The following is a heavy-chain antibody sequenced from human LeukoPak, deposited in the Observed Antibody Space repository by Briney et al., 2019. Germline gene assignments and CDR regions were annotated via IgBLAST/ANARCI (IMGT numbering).Heavy chain of an antibody. CDR3: ARTYYYGSGSLKTIDY. J-gene: IGHJ4*02. V-gene: IGHV5-51*01. CDR1: GYSFTSYW. Sequence: GEYLKISCKGSGYSFTSYWIGWVRQMPGKGLEWMGIIYPGDSDTRYSPSFQGQVTISADKSISTAYLQWSSLKASDTAMYYCARTYYYGSGSLKTIDYWGQGTLVTVSS. D-gene: IGHD3-10*01. CDR2: IYPGDSDT.